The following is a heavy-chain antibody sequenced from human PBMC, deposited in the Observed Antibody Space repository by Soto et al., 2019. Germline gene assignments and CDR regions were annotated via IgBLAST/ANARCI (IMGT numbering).Heavy chain of an antibody. D-gene: IGHD3-22*01. Sequence: ASVKVSCKASGYTFTSYYMHWVRQAPGQGLEWMGIINPSGGSTSCAQKFQGRVTMTRDTSTSTVYMELSSLRSEDTAVYYCARDLQGSMIVVGGILHPMRNWFEPWGQGTLVTVSS. CDR1: GYTFTSYY. CDR3: ARDLQGSMIVVGGILHPMRNWFEP. J-gene: IGHJ5*02. V-gene: IGHV1-46*03. CDR2: INPSGGST.